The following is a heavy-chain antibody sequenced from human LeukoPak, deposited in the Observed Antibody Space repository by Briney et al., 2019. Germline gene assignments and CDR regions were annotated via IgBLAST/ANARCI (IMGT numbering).Heavy chain of an antibody. CDR2: IYYSGST. Sequence: KPSQTLSLTCTVSGGSISSGGYYWSWIRQHPGKGLEWIGYIYYSGSTYYNPSLKSRVTISVDTSKNQFSLKLSSVTAADTAVYYCAREQRYCSSTSCHPNAFGIWGQGTMVTVSS. CDR1: GGSISSGGYY. D-gene: IGHD2-2*01. CDR3: AREQRYCSSTSCHPNAFGI. J-gene: IGHJ3*02. V-gene: IGHV4-31*03.